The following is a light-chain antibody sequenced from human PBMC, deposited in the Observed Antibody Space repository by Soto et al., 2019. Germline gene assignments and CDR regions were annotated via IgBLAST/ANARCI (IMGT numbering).Light chain of an antibody. CDR2: DPS. V-gene: IGKV1-33*01. Sequence: DIQMTQSPSSLSASVGDRVTITCQASHDISNHLNWYQHKPGKAPTVLIYDPSSLETGVPSRFSGSGSGTNFIFTISSLQPEDIATYYCQHFKNFPHTFGQGTKLDIK. CDR3: QHFKNFPHT. J-gene: IGKJ2*01. CDR1: HDISNH.